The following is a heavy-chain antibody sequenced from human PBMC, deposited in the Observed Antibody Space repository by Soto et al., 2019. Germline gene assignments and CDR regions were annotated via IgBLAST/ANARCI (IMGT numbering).Heavy chain of an antibody. CDR2: INPNSGGT. CDR3: ARSPSYYYDSSGSNWFDP. CDR1: GYTFTGYY. V-gene: IGHV1-2*02. J-gene: IGHJ5*02. Sequence: SVKVSCKASGYTFTGYYMHWVRQAPGQGLEWMVWINPNSGGTNYAQKFQGRVTMTRDTSISTAYMELSRLRSDDTAVYYCARSPSYYYDSSGSNWFDPWGQGTLVTVSS. D-gene: IGHD3-22*01.